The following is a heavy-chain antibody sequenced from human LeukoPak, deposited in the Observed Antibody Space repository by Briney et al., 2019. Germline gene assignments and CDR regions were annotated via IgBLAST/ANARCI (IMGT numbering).Heavy chain of an antibody. CDR3: ARGWFGELSQIDAFDI. Sequence: PGGSLRLSCAASGFTFSSYSMNWVRQAPGKGLEWVSSISSSSSYIYYADSVKGRFTISRDNAKNSLYLQMNSLRAEDTAVYYCARGWFGELSQIDAFDIWGQGTMVTVSS. CDR1: GFTFSSYS. D-gene: IGHD3-10*01. V-gene: IGHV3-21*01. CDR2: ISSSSSYI. J-gene: IGHJ3*02.